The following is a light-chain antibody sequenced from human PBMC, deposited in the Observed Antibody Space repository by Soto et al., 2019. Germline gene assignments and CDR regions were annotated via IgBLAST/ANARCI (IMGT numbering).Light chain of an antibody. V-gene: IGKV3-15*01. J-gene: IGKJ1*01. CDR1: QSITSS. Sequence: EIVMTQSPATLSVYPGERATLSCRSIQSITSSLAWYQQKPGQAPRLLIYGASTRATGIPPSFSGSGSGTECTLTISSLQPEDFAVYYCQQYNNWPPWTFGQGTKVDI. CDR3: QQYNNWPPWT. CDR2: GAS.